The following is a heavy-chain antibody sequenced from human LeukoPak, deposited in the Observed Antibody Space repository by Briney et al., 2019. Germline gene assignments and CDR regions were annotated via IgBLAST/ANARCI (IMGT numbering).Heavy chain of an antibody. CDR2: IYYSGST. V-gene: IGHV4-59*01. CDR1: GGSISSYY. Sequence: SETLSLTCTVSGGSISSYYWSWIRQPPGKGLEWIGYIYYSGSTNYNPSLKSRVTTSVDTSKNQFSLKLSSVTAADTAVYYCARVRWVTAMVTGPYFDYWGQGTLVTVSS. D-gene: IGHD5-18*01. CDR3: ARVRWVTAMVTGPYFDY. J-gene: IGHJ4*02.